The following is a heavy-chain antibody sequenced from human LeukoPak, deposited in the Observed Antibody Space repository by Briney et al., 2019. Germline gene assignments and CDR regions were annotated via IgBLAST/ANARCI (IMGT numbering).Heavy chain of an antibody. CDR1: GFTFSSYA. D-gene: IGHD2-21*01. V-gene: IGHV3-23*01. CDR3: AKDCDAATCWYFDL. Sequence: GGSLGLSCAASGFTFSSYAVSWVRQAPGKGLEWVSSISGSGGSTYYGDSVKGRFTISRDNSKNTLYLQMNSLRAEDTGVYYCAKDCDAATCWYFDLWGRGTLVTVSS. J-gene: IGHJ2*01. CDR2: ISGSGGST.